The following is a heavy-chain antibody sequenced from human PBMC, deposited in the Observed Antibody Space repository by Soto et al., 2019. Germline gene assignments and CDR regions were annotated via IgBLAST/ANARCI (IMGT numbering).Heavy chain of an antibody. CDR3: AREEYIYGSTHGMDV. Sequence: HPGGSLRLSCAASGFTFSSYWMHWVRQAPGKGLVWVSRIHSDGSSITYADSVRGRFTISRDNAKNTLYVQMNSLRAEDTAVYYCAREEYIYGSTHGMDVWGQGTXVTVSS. V-gene: IGHV3-74*03. D-gene: IGHD3-10*01. J-gene: IGHJ6*02. CDR2: IHSDGSSI. CDR1: GFTFSSYW.